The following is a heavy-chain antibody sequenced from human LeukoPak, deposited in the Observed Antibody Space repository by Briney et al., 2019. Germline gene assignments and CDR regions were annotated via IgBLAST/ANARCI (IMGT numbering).Heavy chain of an antibody. CDR1: GFTFSSYT. CDR3: ARERDGMDV. J-gene: IGHJ6*02. CDR2: FSIIRSYM. Sequence: GGSLRHSCAASGFTFSSYTMNWAPQAPGKGLEWVSSFSIIRSYMYYAASLKGRFTISRDNAKNSLFLQMNSLRAEDTDVYSCARERDGMDVGGQGTAVTVSS. V-gene: IGHV3-21*01.